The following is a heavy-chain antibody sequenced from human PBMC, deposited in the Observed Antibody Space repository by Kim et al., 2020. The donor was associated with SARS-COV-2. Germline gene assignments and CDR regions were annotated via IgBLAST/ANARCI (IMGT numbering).Heavy chain of an antibody. CDR3: VRDSGRGGDFDY. CDR2: IKNDGSVT. Sequence: GGSLRLSCVASGFTFSTYWMSWVRQAPGKGLVWVSGIKNDGSVTSYADSEEGRFTISRNNAKNTLYLQMTSLRAEDTALSYCVRDSGRGGDFDYWGQGALVTVSS. D-gene: IGHD1-26*01. J-gene: IGHJ4*02. V-gene: IGHV3-74*01. CDR1: GFTFSTYW.